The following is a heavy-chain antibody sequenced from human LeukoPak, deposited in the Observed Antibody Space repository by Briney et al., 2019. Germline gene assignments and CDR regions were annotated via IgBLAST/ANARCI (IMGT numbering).Heavy chain of an antibody. CDR2: IYPGDSDT. V-gene: IGHV5-51*01. CDR1: GYSFTSYC. Sequence: GESLKISCKGSGYSFTSYCIGWVRQMPGKGLEWMGIIYPGDSDTRYSPSFQGQVTISADKSISTAYLQWSSLKASDTAMYYCASATSYSSSWLSPFDYWGQETLVTVSS. J-gene: IGHJ4*02. D-gene: IGHD6-13*01. CDR3: ASATSYSSSWLSPFDY.